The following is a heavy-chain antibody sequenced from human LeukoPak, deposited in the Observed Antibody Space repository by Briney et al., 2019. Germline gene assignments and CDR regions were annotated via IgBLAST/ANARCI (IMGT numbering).Heavy chain of an antibody. D-gene: IGHD6-19*01. J-gene: IGHJ4*02. CDR2: VFHSGST. CDR1: GASISSSNW. Sequence: SETLSLTCAVSGASISSSNWWSWVRQPPGKGLEWIGEVFHSGSTYYNPSLKSRVTLSVDTSKNQFSLKLSSVTAADTAVYYCARLSPVHIAVAGFDYWGQGTLVTVSS. CDR3: ARLSPVHIAVAGFDY. V-gene: IGHV4-4*02.